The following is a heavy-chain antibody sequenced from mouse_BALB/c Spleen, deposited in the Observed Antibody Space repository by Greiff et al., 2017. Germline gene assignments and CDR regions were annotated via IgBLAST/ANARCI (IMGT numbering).Heavy chain of an antibody. CDR3: ARRGVEWAMDD. Sequence: QVQLQQSGAELMKPGASVKISCKATGYTFSSYWIEWVKQRPGHGLEWIGEILPGSGSTNYNEKFKGKATFTADTSSNTAYMQLSSLTSEDSAVYDCARRGVEWAMDDWGQGTSVTVAA. CDR1: GYTFSSYW. J-gene: IGHJ4*01. CDR2: ILPGSGST. V-gene: IGHV1-9*01.